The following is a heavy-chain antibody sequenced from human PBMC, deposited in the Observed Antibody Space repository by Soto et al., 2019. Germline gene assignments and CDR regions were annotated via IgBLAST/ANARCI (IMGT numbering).Heavy chain of an antibody. CDR1: GFTFSSNG. V-gene: IGHV3-33*03. CDR2: IWYDGNKK. Sequence: GGSLRLSCAASGFTFSSNGMHWVRQAPGKGLEWVAVIWYDGNKKYYGDSVRGRFTISRDNAENSVYLQMSSLRGEDTAMYYCARYSGWYSYNWFDPWGQGTLVTV. J-gene: IGHJ5*02. D-gene: IGHD6-19*01. CDR3: ARYSGWYSYNWFDP.